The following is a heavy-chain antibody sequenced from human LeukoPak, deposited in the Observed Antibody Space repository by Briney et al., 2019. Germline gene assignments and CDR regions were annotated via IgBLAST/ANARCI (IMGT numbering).Heavy chain of an antibody. J-gene: IGHJ5*02. CDR3: ARVTAILLWFGEQENWFDP. CDR2: INHSGST. Sequence: SETLSLTCAAYGGSFSGYYWSWIRQPPGKGLEWIGEINHSGSTNYNPSLKSRVTISVDTSKNQFSLKLSSVTAADTAVYYCARVTAILLWFGEQENWFDPWGQGTLVTVSS. V-gene: IGHV4-34*01. D-gene: IGHD3-10*01. CDR1: GGSFSGYY.